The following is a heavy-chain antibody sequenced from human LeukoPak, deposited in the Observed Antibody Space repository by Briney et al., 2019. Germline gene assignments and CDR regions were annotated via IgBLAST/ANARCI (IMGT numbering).Heavy chain of an antibody. D-gene: IGHD5-12*01. CDR3: ARIRSGYDGADY. Sequence: SGPTLVNPTQTLTLTCTFSGFSLSTSGMCVSWIRQPPGKALEWLARIDWDDDKYYSTSLKTRLTISKDTSKNQVVLTMTNMDPVDTATYYRARIRSGYDGADYWGQGTLVTVSS. CDR2: IDWDDDK. CDR1: GFSLSTSGMC. J-gene: IGHJ4*02. V-gene: IGHV2-70*11.